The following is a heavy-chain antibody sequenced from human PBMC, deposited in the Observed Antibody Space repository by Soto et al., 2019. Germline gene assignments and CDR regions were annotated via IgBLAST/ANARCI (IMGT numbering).Heavy chain of an antibody. V-gene: IGHV1-3*01. Sequence: QVQLVQSGAEVKKPGASVKVSCKASGYTFTSYAMHWVRQAPGQRLEWMGWINAGNGNTKYSQKFQGRVTITRDTSASTGYMELSSLRSEDTAVYYCARASTQITIFGVVISRGYMDVWGKGTTVTVSS. D-gene: IGHD3-3*01. CDR2: INAGNGNT. J-gene: IGHJ6*03. CDR1: GYTFTSYA. CDR3: ARASTQITIFGVVISRGYMDV.